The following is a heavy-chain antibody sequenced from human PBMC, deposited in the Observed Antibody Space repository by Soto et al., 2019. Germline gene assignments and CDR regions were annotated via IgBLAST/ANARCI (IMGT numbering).Heavy chain of an antibody. CDR2: IWYDGSNK. V-gene: IGHV3-33*01. Sequence: GGSLRLSCAASGFTFSSYGMHWVRQAPGKGLEWVAVIWYDGSNKYYADSVKGRFTISRDNSKNTLYLQMNSLRAEDTAVYYCARDGFPLSSTNWFAPWGQGTLVTVSS. D-gene: IGHD2-2*01. CDR3: ARDGFPLSSTNWFAP. CDR1: GFTFSSYG. J-gene: IGHJ5*02.